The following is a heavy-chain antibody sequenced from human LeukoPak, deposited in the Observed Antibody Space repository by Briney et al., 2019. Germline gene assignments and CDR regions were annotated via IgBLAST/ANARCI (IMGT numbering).Heavy chain of an antibody. CDR3: ARDRAYQLLYRRGVDYYYGMDV. CDR1: GYTFTSYG. D-gene: IGHD2-2*02. J-gene: IGHJ6*02. CDR2: ISAYNGNT. V-gene: IGHV1-18*01. Sequence: ASVKVSCKASGYTFTSYGISWVRQAPGQGLEWMGWISAYNGNTNYAQKLQGRVTMTTDTSTSTAYMELRSPRSDDTAVYYCARDRAYQLLYRRGVDYYYGMDVWGQGTTVTVSS.